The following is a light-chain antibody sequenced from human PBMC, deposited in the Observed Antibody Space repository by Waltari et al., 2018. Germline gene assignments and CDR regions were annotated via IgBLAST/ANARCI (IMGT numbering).Light chain of an antibody. V-gene: IGKV1-5*03. CDR3: QQYSYFST. CDR2: RTS. J-gene: IGKJ2*01. Sequence: ITCPASESISTWVAWYQQKPGQAPKLLIYRTSNLQSGVPPRFSGSGSGTEFTLTIRSLQPGDFATYFCQQYSYFSTFGQGTKLEIK. CDR1: ESISTW.